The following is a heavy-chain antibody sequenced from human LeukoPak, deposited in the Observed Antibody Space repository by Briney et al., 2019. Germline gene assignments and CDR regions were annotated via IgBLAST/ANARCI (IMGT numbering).Heavy chain of an antibody. CDR2: ISSSSRSSDI. Sequence: NPGGSLRLSCAASGFTFSNYAMNWVRQAPGKGLEWVSSISSSSRSSDIHYADSVKGRFTISRDNPKNSLYLQMNSLTAEDTAVYYCAKGRRYEILTGYYVSEVDPWGQGTLVTVSS. CDR1: GFTFSNYA. D-gene: IGHD3-9*01. V-gene: IGHV3-21*01. CDR3: AKGRRYEILTGYYVSEVDP. J-gene: IGHJ5*02.